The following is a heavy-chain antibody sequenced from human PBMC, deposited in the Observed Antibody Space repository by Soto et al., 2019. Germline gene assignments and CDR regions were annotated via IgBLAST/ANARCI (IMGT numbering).Heavy chain of an antibody. J-gene: IGHJ5*02. CDR3: ARDRRIWGPDWLDP. Sequence: GGSLRLSCAASGFTFSSYWMSWVRQAPGKGLEWVANIKQDGNEKNYVDSVKGRFTISRDNAKNSLYLQMNSLRDEDTAVYYCARDRRIWGPDWLDPWGQGTLVTVSS. CDR2: IKQDGNEK. D-gene: IGHD3-16*01. V-gene: IGHV3-7*01. CDR1: GFTFSSYW.